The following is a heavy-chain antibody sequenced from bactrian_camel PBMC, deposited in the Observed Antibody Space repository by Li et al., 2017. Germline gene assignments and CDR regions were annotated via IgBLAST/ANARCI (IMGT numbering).Heavy chain of an antibody. CDR2: IYRDVSHT. V-gene: IGHV3-2*01. D-gene: IGHD2*01. J-gene: IGHJ4*01. CDR1: GFTSSSYF. Sequence: HVQLVESGGGLVQPGGSLRLSCAASGFTSSSYFMSWVRQAPGKGLEWVSSIYRDVSHTYYRDSVKGRFTISRDNAANTIYLQLSSLKEDDTAMYYCAKGLLSGQGTQVTVS.